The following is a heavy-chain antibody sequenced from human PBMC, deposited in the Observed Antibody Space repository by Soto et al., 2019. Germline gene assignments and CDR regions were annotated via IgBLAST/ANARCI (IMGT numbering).Heavy chain of an antibody. CDR3: XXXXXXRFDS. Sequence: EVQLVESGGRLVQPGGSLRLSCAASGFMFSAYWMSWVRQDPGKGLEWVATISGGASDKFYVDSVKGRFTISRDDSKXXXXXXXXXXXXXXXXXXXXXXXXXXRFDSWGQGTLVTVSS. V-gene: IGHV3-7*01. CDR2: ISGGASDK. CDR1: GFMFSAYW. J-gene: IGHJ4*02.